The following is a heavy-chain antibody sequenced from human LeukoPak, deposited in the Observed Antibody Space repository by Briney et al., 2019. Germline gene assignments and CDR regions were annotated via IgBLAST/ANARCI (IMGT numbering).Heavy chain of an antibody. D-gene: IGHD3-10*01. CDR1: GYTFTNHA. Sequence: PVASVKVSCKASGYTFTNHAINWVRQAPGQGLEYMGWIDTNTGNPTYAQAFTGRIVFSLDTSVSTAYLQIRSLKADDTAVYFCARRSMVQHLDVWGKGTTVIVSS. J-gene: IGHJ6*04. CDR2: IDTNTGNP. CDR3: ARRSMVQHLDV. V-gene: IGHV7-4-1*02.